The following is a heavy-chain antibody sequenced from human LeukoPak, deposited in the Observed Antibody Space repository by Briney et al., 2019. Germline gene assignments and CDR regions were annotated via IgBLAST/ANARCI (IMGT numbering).Heavy chain of an antibody. CDR1: GFTFSSYA. D-gene: IGHD1-26*01. CDR2: ISDNGRRT. J-gene: IGHJ4*02. Sequence: GGSLRLSCEASGFTFSSYAMNWVRQAPGKGLEWVSGISDNGRRTYYADSVRGRFTISRDNSKSTLYLQVNSLRDEDTAVYYCAKSESYRFDYWGQGTLVTVSS. V-gene: IGHV3-23*01. CDR3: AKSESYRFDY.